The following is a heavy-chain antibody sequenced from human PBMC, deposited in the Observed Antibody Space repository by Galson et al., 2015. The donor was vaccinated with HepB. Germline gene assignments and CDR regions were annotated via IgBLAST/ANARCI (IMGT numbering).Heavy chain of an antibody. CDR2: TYYRSKWYN. V-gene: IGHV6-1*01. D-gene: IGHD1-1*01. CDR1: GDSVSSNSAA. CDR3: ARGGESYNWNDPFPFPFNWFDP. Sequence: CAISGDSVSSNSAAWNWIRQSPSRGLEWLGRTYYRSKWYNDYAVSVKSRITINPDTSKNQFSLQLNSVTPEDTAVYYCARGGESYNWNDPFPFPFNWFDPWGQGTLVTVSS. J-gene: IGHJ5*02.